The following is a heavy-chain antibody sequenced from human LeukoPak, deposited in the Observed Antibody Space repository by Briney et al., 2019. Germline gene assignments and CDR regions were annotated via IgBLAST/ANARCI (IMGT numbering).Heavy chain of an antibody. CDR2: FDPEDGET. CDR3: ATGLSSWYYFDY. Sequence: ASVKVSCKVSGYTLTELSMHWVRQAPGKGLEWMGGFDPEDGETIYAQKFQGRVTMTEDTSTDTAYMELSSLRSEDTAVYYCATGLSSWYYFDYWGQGTLVTVSS. D-gene: IGHD6-13*01. V-gene: IGHV1-24*01. J-gene: IGHJ4*02. CDR1: GYTLTELS.